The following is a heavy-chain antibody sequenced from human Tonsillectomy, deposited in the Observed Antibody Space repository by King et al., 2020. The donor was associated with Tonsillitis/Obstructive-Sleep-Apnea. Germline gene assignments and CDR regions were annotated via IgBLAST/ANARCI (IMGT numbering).Heavy chain of an antibody. J-gene: IGHJ6*03. CDR1: AFTFGDYT. Sequence: VQLVESGGGLVQPGRSLRLSCRRSAFTFGDYTVSWVRQAPGKGLEWVGFLRSKAYGGTTEYAASVKGRFTISRDDSKSIVYLQMASLQIEDTAVYYCTRAPSGNYFYYMDVWGKGTTVTVSS. CDR2: LRSKAYGGTT. D-gene: IGHD1-26*01. CDR3: TRAPSGNYFYYMDV. V-gene: IGHV3-49*04.